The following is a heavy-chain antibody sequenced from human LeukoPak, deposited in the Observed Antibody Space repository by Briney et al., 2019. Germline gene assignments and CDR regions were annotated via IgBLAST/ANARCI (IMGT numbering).Heavy chain of an antibody. J-gene: IGHJ5*02. CDR3: ACRDLTSTWSFP. Sequence: GESLKISCQGFGYSFTSYWIGWVRQMPGKGMEWMGVIYPGDSRIRYNPSFQGQVTVSVDKSISTAYLQWVSLKASDTAMYYCACRDLTSTWSFPWGQGTLVTVSS. D-gene: IGHD6-13*01. V-gene: IGHV5-51*01. CDR1: GYSFTSYW. CDR2: IYPGDSRI.